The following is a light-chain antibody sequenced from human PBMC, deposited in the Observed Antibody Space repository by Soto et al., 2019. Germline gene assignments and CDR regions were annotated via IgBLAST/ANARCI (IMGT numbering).Light chain of an antibody. V-gene: IGLV1-51*01. CDR1: SSNIGTNY. J-gene: IGLJ2*01. CDR3: GTWDSSLRAVV. Sequence: QSVLTQPPSVSAAPGQRVTISCSGRSSNIGTNYVSWYQHLPGTAPKLLIYDNNKRPSGIPDRFSGSKSGTSATLGITGLQTGDEADYFCGTWDSSLRAVVFGGGTKLTVL. CDR2: DNN.